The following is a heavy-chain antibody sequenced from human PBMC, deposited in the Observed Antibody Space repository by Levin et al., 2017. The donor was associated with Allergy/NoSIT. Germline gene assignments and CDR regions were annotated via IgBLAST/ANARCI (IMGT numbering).Heavy chain of an antibody. CDR2: IYHSGST. D-gene: IGHD2-15*01. CDR3: ARAFCSGRTCYMFDY. V-gene: IGHV4-38-2*01. Sequence: SQTLSLTCAVSGYSISSGYYWGWIRQPPGKGLEWIGSIYHSGSTFYNPSLKSRVTMSIDTSKNQFSLKLSSVTAADTAVYYCARAFCSGRTCYMFDYWGQGTLVTVSS. CDR1: GYSISSGYY. J-gene: IGHJ4*02.